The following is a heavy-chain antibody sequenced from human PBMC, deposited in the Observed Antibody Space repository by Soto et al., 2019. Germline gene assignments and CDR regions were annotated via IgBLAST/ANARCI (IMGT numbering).Heavy chain of an antibody. CDR3: ARHRGSYYYYYGMDV. Sequence: PSETLSLTCTVSGGSISSYYWSWIRQPPGKGLEWIGYIYYSGSTNYNPSLKSRVTISVDTSKNQFSLKLSSVTAADTAVYYCARHRGSYYYYYGMDVWGQGTTVTVSS. D-gene: IGHD3-16*01. V-gene: IGHV4-59*08. CDR2: IYYSGST. J-gene: IGHJ6*02. CDR1: GGSISSYY.